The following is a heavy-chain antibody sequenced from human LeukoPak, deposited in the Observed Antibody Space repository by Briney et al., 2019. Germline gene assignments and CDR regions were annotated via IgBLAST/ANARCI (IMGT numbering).Heavy chain of an antibody. CDR3: AHSTYSSSQKGGFDY. Sequence: SGPTLVKPTQALTLTCTFSGFSLSTSGVGVGWIRQPPGKALEWLALIYWNDDKRYSPSLKSRLTITKDTSENQVVLTMTNMDPVDTATYYCAHSTYSSSQKGGFDYWGQGTLVTVSS. CDR1: GFSLSTSGVG. CDR2: IYWNDDK. V-gene: IGHV2-5*01. J-gene: IGHJ4*02. D-gene: IGHD6-13*01.